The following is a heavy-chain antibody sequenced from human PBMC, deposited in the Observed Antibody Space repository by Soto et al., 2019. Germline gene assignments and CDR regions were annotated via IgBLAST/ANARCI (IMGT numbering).Heavy chain of an antibody. CDR2: ISSDGGGT. Sequence: GGSLRLSCSASGFTFSSYTMHWVRQAPGKGLEFVSAISSDGGGTYYADSVKGRFTISRDNSKNTLYLQMSSLRAEDTAVYYCVKDLIGGALYWGQGTLVTVSS. J-gene: IGHJ4*02. V-gene: IGHV3-64D*08. CDR3: VKDLIGGALY. CDR1: GFTFSSYT. D-gene: IGHD3-22*01.